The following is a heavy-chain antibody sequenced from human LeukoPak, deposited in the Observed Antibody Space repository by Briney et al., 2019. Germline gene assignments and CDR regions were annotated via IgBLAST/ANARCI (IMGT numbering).Heavy chain of an antibody. CDR2: ISPDSSTT. CDR1: GFTFSSYW. CDR3: ARGLLGDSVGPDC. Sequence: PGGSLRLSCAASGFTFSSYWMHWVRQAPGKGLVWVSRISPDSSTTAYADSVKGRFIISRDNAKNTVHLQVNSLRADDTAVYYCARGLLGDSVGPDCWGQGALVTVSS. D-gene: IGHD5/OR15-5a*01. J-gene: IGHJ4*02. V-gene: IGHV3-74*01.